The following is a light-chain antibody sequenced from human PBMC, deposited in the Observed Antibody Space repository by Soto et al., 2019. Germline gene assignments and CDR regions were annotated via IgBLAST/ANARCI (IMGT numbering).Light chain of an antibody. J-gene: IGKJ2*01. CDR3: LQSLGIPYT. Sequence: DIQMTQSPSALSASVGDRVTITCRASQTISTYLNWYQQKPGKAPKLLIYAASTLQSGVPSRFSGSGSGTDFTLTISSLQPEDFATYYCLQSLGIPYTFGQGTRLEIK. CDR1: QTISTY. CDR2: AAS. V-gene: IGKV1-39*01.